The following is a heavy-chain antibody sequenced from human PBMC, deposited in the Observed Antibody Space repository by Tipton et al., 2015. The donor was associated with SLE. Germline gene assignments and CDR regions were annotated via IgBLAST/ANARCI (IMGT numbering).Heavy chain of an antibody. CDR3: VRVEGAYDQYYFDS. V-gene: IGHV4-61*05. Sequence: TLSLTCTVSGGSISSSTYYWGWIRQPPGKGLEWVGYVYYNGNSNYNPSLKSRVTISVDTSKNQFSLKLSSVTVADTAVYYCVRVEGAYDQYYFDSWGQGTLVTVSS. CDR1: GGSISSSTYY. J-gene: IGHJ4*02. CDR2: VYYNGNS. D-gene: IGHD5-12*01.